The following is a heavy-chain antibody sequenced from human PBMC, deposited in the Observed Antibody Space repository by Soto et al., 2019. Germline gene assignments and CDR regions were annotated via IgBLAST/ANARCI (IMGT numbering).Heavy chain of an antibody. CDR3: AHRRDRITMIVVVHHAFDI. J-gene: IGHJ3*02. CDR2: IYWNDDK. Sequence: QITLKESGPTLVKPTQTLTLTCTFSGFSLSTSGVGVGWIRQPSGKALEWLALIYWNDDKRYSPSLKSRLTITKDTSKNQGVLTMTNMDPVDTATYSCAHRRDRITMIVVVHHAFDIWGQGTMVTVSS. V-gene: IGHV2-5*01. D-gene: IGHD3-22*01. CDR1: GFSLSTSGVG.